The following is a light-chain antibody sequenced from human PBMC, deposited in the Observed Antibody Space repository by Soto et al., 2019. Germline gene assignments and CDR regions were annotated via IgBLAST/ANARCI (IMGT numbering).Light chain of an antibody. J-gene: IGKJ4*01. CDR1: QSVSSY. Sequence: ETVLTQSPATLSLSPGESATLSCRASQSVSSYLAWYQQKPGQAPRLLISDASNRATVIPARFSGSGSGTDFTLTITSLEPEDFAVYYCQQRSNWPLTFGGGTKVEFK. CDR3: QQRSNWPLT. V-gene: IGKV3-11*01. CDR2: DAS.